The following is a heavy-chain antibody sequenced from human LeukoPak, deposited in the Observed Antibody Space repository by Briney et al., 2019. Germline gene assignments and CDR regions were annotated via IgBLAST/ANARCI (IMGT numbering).Heavy chain of an antibody. V-gene: IGHV3-21*01. Sequence: GGSLRLSCAASGFTFSSHSMNWVRRAPGKGLEWVSSIGSSSSSIYYADSVKGRFTISRDNAKNSLYLQMNSLRAEDTAVYYCARESSEAFDIWGQGTMVTVSS. CDR3: ARESSEAFDI. D-gene: IGHD2-2*01. CDR2: IGSSSSSI. CDR1: GFTFSSHS. J-gene: IGHJ3*02.